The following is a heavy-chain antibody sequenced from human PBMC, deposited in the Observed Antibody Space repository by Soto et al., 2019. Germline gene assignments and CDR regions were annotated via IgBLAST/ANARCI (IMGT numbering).Heavy chain of an antibody. CDR3: ARHDSSGYYPIMDYFDY. D-gene: IGHD3-22*01. Sequence: QLQLQESGPGLVKPSETLSLTCTVSGGSISSSSYYWGWIRQPPGKGLEWIGSIYYSGSTYYNPSLKSRVTISEDTSKNQFSLKLSSVTAADTAVYYCARHDSSGYYPIMDYFDYWGQGTLVTVSS. CDR1: GGSISSSSYY. CDR2: IYYSGST. V-gene: IGHV4-39*01. J-gene: IGHJ4*02.